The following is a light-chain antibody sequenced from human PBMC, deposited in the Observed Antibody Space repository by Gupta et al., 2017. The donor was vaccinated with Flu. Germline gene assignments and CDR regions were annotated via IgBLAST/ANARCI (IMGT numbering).Light chain of an antibody. Sequence: SVLTQPPSASGTPGQRVTVSCSGSSSNIGSNFVYWYQQLPGTAPKLLIYRNDQRPSGVPDRFSGSKSGTSASLAISGLRSEDEGDYYCAAWDDSLSGSYAFGTGTKVTVL. CDR2: RND. J-gene: IGLJ1*01. V-gene: IGLV1-47*01. CDR1: SSNIGSNF. CDR3: AAWDDSLSGSYA.